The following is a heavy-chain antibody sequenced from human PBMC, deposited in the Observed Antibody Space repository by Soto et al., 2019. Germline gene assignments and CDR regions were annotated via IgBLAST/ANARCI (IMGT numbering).Heavy chain of an antibody. D-gene: IGHD1-1*01. CDR2: ISAHNGNT. V-gene: IGHV1-18*01. Sequence: QVHLVRSGAEVKKPGASVKVSCKASGYTFTSYGITWVRQAPGQGLEWMGWISAHNGNTDYAQKLQGRVIVTRDTSTSTAYMELRSLRSVDTAVYYCARGRYGDYWGQGALVTVSS. CDR1: GYTFTSYG. J-gene: IGHJ4*02. CDR3: ARGRYGDY.